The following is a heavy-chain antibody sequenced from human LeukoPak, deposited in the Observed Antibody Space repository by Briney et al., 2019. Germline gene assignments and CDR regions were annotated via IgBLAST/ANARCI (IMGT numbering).Heavy chain of an antibody. V-gene: IGHV4-34*01. D-gene: IGHD3-22*01. J-gene: IGHJ2*01. CDR3: AREARSGYYDYWYFDL. CDR2: INHSGST. Sequence: SGTLSLTCAVYGGSFSGYYWSWIRQPPGKGLEWIGEINHSGSTNYNPSLKSRVTISVDTSKNQFSLKLSSVTAADTAVYYCAREARSGYYDYWYFDLWGRGTLVTVSS. CDR1: GGSFSGYY.